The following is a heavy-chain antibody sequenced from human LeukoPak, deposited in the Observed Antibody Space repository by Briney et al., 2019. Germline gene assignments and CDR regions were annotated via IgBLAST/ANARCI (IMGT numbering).Heavy chain of an antibody. Sequence: PGGSLRLSCAASEFTFSSYWMHWVRQAPGKGLVWVSRINSDGSSTSYADSVKGRFTISGDSAKNSVFLQMNSLRVEDTAVYYCARDHRYAFDNWGQGTLVTVSS. V-gene: IGHV3-74*01. CDR1: EFTFSSYW. D-gene: IGHD5-12*01. CDR2: INSDGSST. J-gene: IGHJ4*02. CDR3: ARDHRYAFDN.